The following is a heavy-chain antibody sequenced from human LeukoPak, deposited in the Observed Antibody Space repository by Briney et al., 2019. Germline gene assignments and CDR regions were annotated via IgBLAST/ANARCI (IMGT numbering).Heavy chain of an antibody. CDR3: ARARGSRGYDFWSGYLDY. V-gene: IGHV3-30*03. CDR1: GFTFSSYG. J-gene: IGHJ4*02. Sequence: GGSLRLSCAASGFTFSSYGMHWVRQAPGKGLEWVAVISYDGSNKYYADSVKGRFTISRDNSKNTLHLQMNSLRAEDTAVYYCARARGSRGYDFWSGYLDYWGQGTLVTVSS. D-gene: IGHD3-3*01. CDR2: ISYDGSNK.